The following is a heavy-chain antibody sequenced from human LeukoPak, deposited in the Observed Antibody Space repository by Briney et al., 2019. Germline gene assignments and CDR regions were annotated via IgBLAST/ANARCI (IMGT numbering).Heavy chain of an antibody. V-gene: IGHV3-23*01. Sequence: QPGGSLRLSCAASGVTFSSYAMSWVRQAPGRGLEWVSAVSAGGGSIYYADSVRGRFTISRDNSKNTLSLQMYSLRAEDTAVYFCAKDNYYDSGAYYYGVFDIWGQGTMVTVSS. CDR2: VSAGGGSI. D-gene: IGHD3-22*01. CDR1: GVTFSSYA. J-gene: IGHJ3*02. CDR3: AKDNYYDSGAYYYGVFDI.